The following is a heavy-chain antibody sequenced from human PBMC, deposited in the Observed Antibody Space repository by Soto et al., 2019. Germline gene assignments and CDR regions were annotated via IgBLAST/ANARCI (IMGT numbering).Heavy chain of an antibody. CDR1: GFAFSAYA. CDR2: ISDSDGGT. Sequence: GSLRLSCAASGFAFSAYAMTWVRQAPGKGLEWVSDISDSDGGTHYADSVKGRFTISGDNAKNTLYLQMDRLRVEDAAVYYCAKGRTFFDFWGQGTLVTVSS. V-gene: IGHV3-23*01. J-gene: IGHJ4*02. CDR3: AKGRTFFDF.